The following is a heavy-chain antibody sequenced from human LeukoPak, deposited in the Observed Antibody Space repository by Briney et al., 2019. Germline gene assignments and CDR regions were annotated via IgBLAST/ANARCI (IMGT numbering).Heavy chain of an antibody. CDR2: IYYSGST. V-gene: IGHV4-30-4*01. J-gene: IGHJ4*02. D-gene: IGHD2-2*01. CDR1: GGSISSGDYY. CDR3: ARVVPAAEYYFDY. Sequence: SQTLSLTCTVSGGSISSGDYYWSWIRQPPGKGLEWIGYIYYSGSTYYNPSLKSRVTISADTSKNQFSLKLSSVTAADTAVYYCARVVPAAEYYFDYWGQGTLVTVSS.